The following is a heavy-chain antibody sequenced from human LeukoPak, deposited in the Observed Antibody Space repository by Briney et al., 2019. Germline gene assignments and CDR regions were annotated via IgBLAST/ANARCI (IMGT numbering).Heavy chain of an antibody. CDR3: ARVPGAMGYYYMDV. Sequence: PSETLSLTCAVYGGSFSGYYWSWIRQPPGKGLEWIGEINHSGSTNYNPSLRSRVTISVDTSKNQFSLKLRCVTAADTAVYYCARVPGAMGYYYMDVWGKGTTVTVSS. J-gene: IGHJ6*03. V-gene: IGHV4-34*01. D-gene: IGHD2-2*01. CDR1: GGSFSGYY. CDR2: INHSGST.